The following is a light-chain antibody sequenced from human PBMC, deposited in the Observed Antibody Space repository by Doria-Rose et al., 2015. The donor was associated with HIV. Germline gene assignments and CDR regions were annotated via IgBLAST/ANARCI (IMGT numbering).Light chain of an antibody. V-gene: IGKV3-20*01. CDR1: QSFSSTY. CDR3: RQYGTSWT. J-gene: IGKJ1*01. CDR2: DGS. Sequence: LTQSPGTLSLSPGERATLSCRASQSFSSTYLAWYQQKPGQAPSLLIYDGSTRATGITDRFSASGSGTDFTLTINRLEPEDCALYYCRQYGTSWTFGQGTKVE.